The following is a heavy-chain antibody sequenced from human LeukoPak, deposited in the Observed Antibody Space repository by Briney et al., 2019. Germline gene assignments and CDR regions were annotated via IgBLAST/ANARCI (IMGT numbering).Heavy chain of an antibody. D-gene: IGHD1-26*01. CDR2: IYYSGST. J-gene: IGHJ3*02. Sequence: SETLSLTCSVSGGSTSGYYWSWIRQPPGKGLEWIGHIYYSGSTNYNPSLKSRVTISVDTSKNQFSLKLSSVTAADTAVYYCARHQWVSAFDIWGQGTMVTVSS. CDR1: GGSTSGYY. V-gene: IGHV4-59*08. CDR3: ARHQWVSAFDI.